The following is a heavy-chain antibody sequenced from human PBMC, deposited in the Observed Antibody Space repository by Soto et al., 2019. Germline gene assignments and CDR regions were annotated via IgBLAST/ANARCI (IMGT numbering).Heavy chain of an antibody. CDR1: GGTFSSYA. CDR3: ARNMVRGVIAYYYGMDV. CDR2: IIPIFGTA. D-gene: IGHD3-10*01. V-gene: IGHV1-69*13. Sequence: GDSVKVSCKASGGTFSSYAISWVRQAPGQGLEWMGGIIPIFGTANYAQKFQGRVTITADESTSTAYMELSSLRSEDTAVYYCARNMVRGVIAYYYGMDVWGQGTTVTVSS. J-gene: IGHJ6*02.